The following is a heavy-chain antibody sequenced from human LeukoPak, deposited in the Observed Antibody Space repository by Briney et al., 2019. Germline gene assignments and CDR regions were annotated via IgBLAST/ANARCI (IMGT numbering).Heavy chain of an antibody. V-gene: IGHV3-74*01. CDR1: GFTFSPYW. J-gene: IGHJ4*02. Sequence: GGSLRLSCAASGFTFSPYWMHWVRQVPGKGLVWVSDINSDGTITHYADSVKGRFTVSRENAQDTLYLQMKSLRAEDTAVYYCARGTALQDYWGQGTLVTVSS. CDR2: INSDGTIT. CDR3: ARGTALQDY. D-gene: IGHD2-2*02.